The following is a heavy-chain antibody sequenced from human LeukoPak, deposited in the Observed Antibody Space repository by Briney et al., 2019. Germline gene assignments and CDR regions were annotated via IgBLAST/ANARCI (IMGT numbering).Heavy chain of an antibody. CDR2: INPNSGGT. V-gene: IGHV1-2*02. J-gene: IGHJ4*02. CDR3: ARVVRNYDILTGYYSYFDY. Sequence: ASMKVSCKASGYTFTGYYMHWVRQAPGQGLEWMGWINPNSGGTNYAQKFQGRVTMTRDTSISTAYMELSRLRSDDTAVYYCARVVRNYDILTGYYSYFDYWGQGTLVTVSS. CDR1: GYTFTGYY. D-gene: IGHD3-9*01.